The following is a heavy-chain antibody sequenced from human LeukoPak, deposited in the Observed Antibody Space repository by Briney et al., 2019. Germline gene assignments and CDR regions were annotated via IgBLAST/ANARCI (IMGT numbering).Heavy chain of an antibody. D-gene: IGHD3-22*01. J-gene: IGHJ4*02. CDR2: ISSSSSYI. Sequence: PGRSLRLSCAASGFTFSSYSMNWVRQAPGKGLEWVSSISSSSSYIYYADSVKGRFTISRDNAKNSLYLQMNSLRAEDTAVYYCAREDYYNTSGPRGYWGQGTLVTVSS. CDR3: AREDYYNTSGPRGY. V-gene: IGHV3-21*01. CDR1: GFTFSSYS.